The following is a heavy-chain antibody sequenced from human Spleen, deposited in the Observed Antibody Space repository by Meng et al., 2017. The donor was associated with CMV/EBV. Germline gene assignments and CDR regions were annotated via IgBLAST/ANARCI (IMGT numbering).Heavy chain of an antibody. CDR3: ARGGYDSYDAFDI. CDR1: GFTFSSYN. D-gene: IGHD3-3*01. Sequence: GESLKISCAASGFTFSSYNMNWVRQAPGKGLEWVSSISSGGSYIFYADSLKGRFTISRGNAKNSLYLQMNSLRAEDTAVYYCARGGYDSYDAFDIWGQGTMVTVSS. V-gene: IGHV3-21*01. J-gene: IGHJ3*02. CDR2: ISSGGSYI.